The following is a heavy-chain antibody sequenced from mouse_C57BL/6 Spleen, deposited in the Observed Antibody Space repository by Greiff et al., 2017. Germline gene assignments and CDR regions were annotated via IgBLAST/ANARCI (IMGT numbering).Heavy chain of an antibody. V-gene: IGHV5-17*01. Sequence: VQLKQSGGGLVKPGGSLKLSCAASGFTFSDYGMHWVRQAPEKGLEWVAYISSGSSTIYYADTVKGRFTISRDNAKNTLFLQMTSLRSEDTAMYYCARGAGRAMDYWGQGTSVTVSS. CDR3: ARGAGRAMDY. CDR1: GFTFSDYG. CDR2: ISSGSSTI. D-gene: IGHD3-3*01. J-gene: IGHJ4*01.